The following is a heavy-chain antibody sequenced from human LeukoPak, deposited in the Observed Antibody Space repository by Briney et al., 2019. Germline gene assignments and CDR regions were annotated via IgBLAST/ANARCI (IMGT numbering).Heavy chain of an antibody. V-gene: IGHV1-69*13. D-gene: IGHD1-14*01. Sequence: GASVKVSCKASGGTFSSYAISWVRQAPGQGLEWMGGIFPIFGTANYAQKFQGRVTITADESTSTAYMELSSLRSEDTAVYYCARTNPDAKDYAFDIWGQGTMVTVSS. J-gene: IGHJ3*02. CDR1: GGTFSSYA. CDR3: ARTNPDAKDYAFDI. CDR2: IFPIFGTA.